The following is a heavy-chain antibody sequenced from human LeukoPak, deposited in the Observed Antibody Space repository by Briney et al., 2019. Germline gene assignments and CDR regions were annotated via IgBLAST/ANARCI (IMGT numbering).Heavy chain of an antibody. D-gene: IGHD6-13*01. J-gene: IGHJ1*01. CDR1: GFTFSSYG. Sequence: PGRSLRLSCAASGFTFSSYGMRWVRQAPGKGLEWVAVISYDGSNKYYADSVKGRFTISRDNSKNTLYLQMNSLRAEDTAVYYCAKGSSWYGGEYFQHWGQGTLVTVSS. V-gene: IGHV3-30*18. CDR2: ISYDGSNK. CDR3: AKGSSWYGGEYFQH.